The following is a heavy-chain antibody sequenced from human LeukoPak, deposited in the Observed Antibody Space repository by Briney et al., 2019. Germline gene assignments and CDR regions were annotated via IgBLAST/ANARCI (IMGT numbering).Heavy chain of an antibody. V-gene: IGHV4-34*01. Sequence: SETLSLTCAVYGGSFSGYYWSWIRQPPGKGLEWIGEINHSGSTNYNPSLKSRVTISVDTSKNQFSLKLSSVTAADTAAHYCARQTRYSSSWRAYNWFDPWGQGTLVTVSS. CDR3: ARQTRYSSSWRAYNWFDP. D-gene: IGHD6-13*01. J-gene: IGHJ5*02. CDR1: GGSFSGYY. CDR2: INHSGST.